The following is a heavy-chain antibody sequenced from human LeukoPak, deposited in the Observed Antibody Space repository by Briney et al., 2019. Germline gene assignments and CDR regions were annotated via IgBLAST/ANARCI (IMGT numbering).Heavy chain of an antibody. CDR1: GFTFSSYG. Sequence: GGSLRLSCAASGFTFSSYGMHWVRQAPGKGLEWVAVISYDGSNKYYADSVKGRFTISRDNSKNTLHLQMNSLRAEDTAVYYCAKARQYCSSTSCYGVGVDYWGQGTLVTVSS. CDR2: ISYDGSNK. D-gene: IGHD2-2*01. J-gene: IGHJ4*02. CDR3: AKARQYCSSTSCYGVGVDY. V-gene: IGHV3-30*18.